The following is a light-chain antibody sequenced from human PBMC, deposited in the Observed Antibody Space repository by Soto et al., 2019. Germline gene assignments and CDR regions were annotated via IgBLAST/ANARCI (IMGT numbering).Light chain of an antibody. J-gene: IGKJ1*01. CDR1: QRIGSS. Sequence: EIVLTQSPGTLSLSPGERAALSCRASQRIGSSFLAWYQQKPGQTPRLLIYDTSTRATGVPTRFSGSVSGTEFTLTISSLQSEDFAVYYCQQYNNWPPTFGQGTKVDIK. CDR3: QQYNNWPPT. CDR2: DTS. V-gene: IGKV3-15*01.